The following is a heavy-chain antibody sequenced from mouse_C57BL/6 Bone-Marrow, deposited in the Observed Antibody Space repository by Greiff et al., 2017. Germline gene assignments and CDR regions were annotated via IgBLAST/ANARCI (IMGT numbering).Heavy chain of an antibody. CDR1: GYSFTDYY. D-gene: IGHD1-1*01. V-gene: IGHV1-39*01. Sequence: EVQLQQSGPELVKPGASVKISCKASGYSFTDYYMNWVKQRPGKGLEWIGVINPNYGTTSYNQKFKGKATLTVDPSSSTAYMHLNILTSEDSAVYYCAIQVLHRDYWGQGTTLTVSS. J-gene: IGHJ2*01. CDR3: AIQVLHRDY. CDR2: INPNYGTT.